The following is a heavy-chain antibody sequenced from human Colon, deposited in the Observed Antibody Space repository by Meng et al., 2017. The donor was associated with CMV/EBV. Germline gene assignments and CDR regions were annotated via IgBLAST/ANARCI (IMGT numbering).Heavy chain of an antibody. D-gene: IGHD3-10*01. J-gene: IGHJ5*02. CDR1: GGSFRGFY. Sequence: GGSFRGFYWTWISQSPEKGFEWIGEINSNGGTNYNPSLNSRVTMSVDTSKNQFSLKMKSMTAADAGVYYCARPVQIEDRSSVNWFDPWGQGILVTVSS. CDR2: INSNGGT. CDR3: ARPVQIEDRSSVNWFDP. V-gene: IGHV4-34*01.